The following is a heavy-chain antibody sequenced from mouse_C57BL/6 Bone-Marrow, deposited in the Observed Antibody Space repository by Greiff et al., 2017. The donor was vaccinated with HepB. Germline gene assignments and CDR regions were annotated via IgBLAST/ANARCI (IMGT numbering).Heavy chain of an antibody. CDR3: ARAVTTVVATWYFDV. CDR2: IHPNSGST. CDR1: GYTFTSYW. V-gene: IGHV1-64*01. D-gene: IGHD1-1*01. Sequence: VKLQQPGAELVKPGASVKLSCKASGYTFTSYWMHWVKQRPGQGLEWIGMIHPNSGSTNYNEKFKSKATLTVDKSSSTAYMQLSSLTSEDSAVYYCARAVTTVVATWYFDVWGTGTTVTVSS. J-gene: IGHJ1*03.